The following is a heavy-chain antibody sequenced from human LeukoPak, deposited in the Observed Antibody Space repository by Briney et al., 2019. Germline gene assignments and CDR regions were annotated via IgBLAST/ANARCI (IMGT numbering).Heavy chain of an antibody. Sequence: SETLSLTCTVSGDSISGFYWSWIRQPPGKGLEWIGYIYYSGSTNYNPSLKSRVTISVDTSKSQFSLKLTTMTAADTAVYYCARRRYTSGYLDYWGQGTLVTVSS. CDR2: IYYSGST. CDR1: GDSISGFY. V-gene: IGHV4-59*08. J-gene: IGHJ4*02. D-gene: IGHD3-22*01. CDR3: ARRRYTSGYLDY.